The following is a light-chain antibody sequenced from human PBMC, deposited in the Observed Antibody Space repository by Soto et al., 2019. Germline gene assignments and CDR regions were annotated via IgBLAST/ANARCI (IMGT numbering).Light chain of an antibody. V-gene: IGKV1-39*01. CDR1: QSINIY. CDR3: QQSYRSPYT. J-gene: IGKJ2*01. Sequence: IQMTQSPSSLSASVGDSVTVTCRASQSINIYLNWYQQKPGKAPTLHIYGASSLQSGVPSRFTGGGSRTDLTLTISSLQPEDFATYYCQQSYRSPYTFGQGTKLDIK. CDR2: GAS.